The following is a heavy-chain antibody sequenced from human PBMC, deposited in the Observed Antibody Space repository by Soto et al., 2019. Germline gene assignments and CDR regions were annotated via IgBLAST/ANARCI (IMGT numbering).Heavy chain of an antibody. J-gene: IGHJ5*02. Sequence: SVKVSYKASGGTFSSYTISWVRQAPGQGLEWMGRIIPILGIANYAQKFQGRVTITADKSTSTAYMELSSLRSEDTAVYYCARDCSSTSCYAYPWGQGALVTVSS. CDR3: ARDCSSTSCYAYP. D-gene: IGHD2-2*01. CDR1: GGTFSSYT. V-gene: IGHV1-69*04. CDR2: IIPILGIA.